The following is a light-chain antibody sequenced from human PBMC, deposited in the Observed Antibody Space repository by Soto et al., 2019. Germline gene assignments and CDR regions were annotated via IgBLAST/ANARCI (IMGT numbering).Light chain of an antibody. CDR2: GSF. Sequence: EIVMTQSPATLSVSPGEGATLSCRASQSVGTSLAWYQQKPGQAPRLLIYGSFTRITGVPARFSGSGSGTEFPLTINSLQSEDFAVYYCQQYLNWPVYTFGQGTKLEIK. V-gene: IGKV3-15*01. CDR3: QQYLNWPVYT. CDR1: QSVGTS. J-gene: IGKJ2*01.